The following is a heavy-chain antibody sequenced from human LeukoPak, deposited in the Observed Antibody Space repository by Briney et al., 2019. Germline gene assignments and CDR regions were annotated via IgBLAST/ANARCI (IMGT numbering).Heavy chain of an antibody. CDR2: ISYDGSNK. D-gene: IGHD4-11*01. Sequence: GRSLRLFYAFSGFTFSSYAMHWVSQPSSKGLVWVAVISYDGSNKYYADSLKGRYTISRDNPKNTLYRQMNGLSAEHTAVYYFARDPSRLRGYSNFDYWSQGTLVTVSS. J-gene: IGHJ4*02. CDR1: GFTFSSYA. V-gene: IGHV3-30*04. CDR3: ARDPSRLRGYSNFDY.